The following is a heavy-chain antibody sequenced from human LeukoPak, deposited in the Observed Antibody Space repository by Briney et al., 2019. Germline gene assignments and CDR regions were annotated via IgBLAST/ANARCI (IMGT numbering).Heavy chain of an antibody. CDR3: AKESEKFDY. J-gene: IGHJ4*02. CDR1: GLNFDDSA. CDR2: ISADGGST. Sequence: PGGSLRLSCVASGLNFDDSAMHWVRQAPGKGLEWVSLISADGGSTFSADSVKGRFSISRDNSKNSLYLQMNSLRSEDTAMYYCAKESEKFDYWGQGTLVAVSS. V-gene: IGHV3-43*02.